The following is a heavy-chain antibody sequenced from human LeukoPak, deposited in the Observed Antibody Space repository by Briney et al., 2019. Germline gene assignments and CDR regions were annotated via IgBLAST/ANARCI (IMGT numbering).Heavy chain of an antibody. CDR3: ARAPYGDYGLYYFDY. Sequence: GGSLRPSCAASGFTVSSNYMSWVRQAPGKGLEWVSVIYSGGSTYYADSVKGRFTISRDNSKNTLYLQMNSLRAEDTAVYYCARAPYGDYGLYYFDYWGQGTLVTVSS. D-gene: IGHD4-17*01. J-gene: IGHJ4*02. CDR1: GFTVSSNY. V-gene: IGHV3-66*02. CDR2: IYSGGST.